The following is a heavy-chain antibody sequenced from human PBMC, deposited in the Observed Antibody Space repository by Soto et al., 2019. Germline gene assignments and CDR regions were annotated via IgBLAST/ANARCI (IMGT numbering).Heavy chain of an antibody. CDR3: ATPGTATFPY. CDR2: ISNDGSNK. Sequence: PGGSLRLSCAASGFPFRSYGMHWVRQAPGKGLEWVAVISNDGSNKYYADSVKGRFTISRDNSKNTLYLQMNSLRDEDTAVYYCATPGTATFPYWGQGTLLTVSS. D-gene: IGHD2-21*02. V-gene: IGHV3-30*03. J-gene: IGHJ4*02. CDR1: GFPFRSYG.